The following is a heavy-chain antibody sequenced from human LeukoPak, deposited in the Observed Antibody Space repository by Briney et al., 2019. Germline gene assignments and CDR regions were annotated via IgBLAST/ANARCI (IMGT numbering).Heavy chain of an antibody. CDR1: GYTFTSYD. Sequence: ASVKASCKASGYTFTSYDINWVRQATGQGLEWMGWMNPNSGNTGYAQKFQGRVTMTRNTSISTAYMELSSLRSEDTAVYYCARVGVGIAAACNDYWGQGTLVTVSS. V-gene: IGHV1-8*01. J-gene: IGHJ4*02. CDR3: ARVGVGIAAACNDY. D-gene: IGHD6-13*01. CDR2: MNPNSGNT.